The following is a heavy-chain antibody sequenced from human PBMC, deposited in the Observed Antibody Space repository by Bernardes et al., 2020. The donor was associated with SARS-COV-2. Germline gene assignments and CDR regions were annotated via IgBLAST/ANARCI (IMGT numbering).Heavy chain of an antibody. CDR2: ISYSGNYI. Sequence: GGSLRLSCAASGFSFSSYTMNWVRQAPGKGLEWVSSISYSGNYIYYADSVKGRFTISRDNAKNSLYLQLNSLRAEDTAVYYCARDRGGSYYYDNSDYDYWGQGTLVTVSS. CDR3: ARDRGGSYYYDNSDYDY. J-gene: IGHJ4*02. CDR1: GFSFSSYT. D-gene: IGHD3-22*01. V-gene: IGHV3-21*01.